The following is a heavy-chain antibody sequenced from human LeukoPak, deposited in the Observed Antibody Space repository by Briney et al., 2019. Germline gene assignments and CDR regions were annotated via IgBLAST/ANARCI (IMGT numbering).Heavy chain of an antibody. CDR2: IYYSGST. CDR3: ARGVEVADGPRGDAFDI. V-gene: IGHV4-59*01. Sequence: PSETLSLTCAVYGGSFSSYYWSWIRQPPGKGLEWIGYIYYSGSTNYNPSLKSRVTISVDTSKNQFSLKLSSVTAADTAVYYCARGVEVADGPRGDAFDIWGQGTMVTVSS. D-gene: IGHD5-24*01. J-gene: IGHJ3*02. CDR1: GGSFSSYY.